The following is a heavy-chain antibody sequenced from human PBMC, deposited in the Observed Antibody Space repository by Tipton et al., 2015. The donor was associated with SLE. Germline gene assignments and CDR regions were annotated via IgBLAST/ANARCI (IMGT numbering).Heavy chain of an antibody. CDR1: GGSISSGGYY. Sequence: TLSLTCTVSGGSISSGGYYWSWCRQHPGKGLGWIGDIYYSGSTYYNPPLQSRVTISVNTSQNPFSLKLSSVTAPDTAVYYCARGRGGRRYWYFDLWGRGTLVTVSS. V-gene: IGHV4-31*03. J-gene: IGHJ2*01. CDR2: IYYSGST. CDR3: ARGRGGRRYWYFDL. D-gene: IGHD1-26*01.